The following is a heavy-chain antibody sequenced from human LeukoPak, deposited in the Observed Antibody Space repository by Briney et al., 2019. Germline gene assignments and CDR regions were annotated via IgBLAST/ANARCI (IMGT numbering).Heavy chain of an antibody. Sequence: SETLSLTCAVYGGSFSGYYWSWIRQPPGKGLEWIGEINHSGSTNYNPSLKSRVTISVDTSKNQFSLKLSSVTAADTAVYYCARGLRGRSSGCLRYWGQGTLVTVSS. V-gene: IGHV4-34*01. CDR2: INHSGST. J-gene: IGHJ4*02. CDR3: ARGLRGRSSGCLRY. D-gene: IGHD6-25*01. CDR1: GGSFSGYY.